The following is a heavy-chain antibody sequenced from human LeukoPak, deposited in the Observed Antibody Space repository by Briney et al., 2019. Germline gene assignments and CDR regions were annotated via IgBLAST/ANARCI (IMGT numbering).Heavy chain of an antibody. J-gene: IGHJ5*02. CDR3: SESRRSFDWFDP. D-gene: IGHD3-9*01. Sequence: SETLSLTCTVSGGSISSSSYYWGWIRQPPGKGLQWIGSIYYSGSTYYNPSLKSRVTISVDTSKNQFSLKLSSVTAADTAVYYCSESRRSFDWFDPWGQGTLVTVSS. V-gene: IGHV4-39*01. CDR2: IYYSGST. CDR1: GGSISSSSYY.